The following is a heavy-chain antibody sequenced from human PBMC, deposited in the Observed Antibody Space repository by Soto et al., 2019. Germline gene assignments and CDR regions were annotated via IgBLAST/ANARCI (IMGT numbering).Heavy chain of an antibody. D-gene: IGHD3-10*01. J-gene: IGHJ6*02. CDR3: AGPDFYGPGSYYRRGYYYYGMDV. Sequence: ASVKVSCKASGYTFTGYYMHWVRQAPGQGLEWMGWINPNSGGTNYAQKFQGWVTMTRDTSISTAYMELSRLRSDDTAVYYCAGPDFYGPGSYYRRGYYYYGMDVWGQGTTVTVSS. V-gene: IGHV1-2*04. CDR2: INPNSGGT. CDR1: GYTFTGYY.